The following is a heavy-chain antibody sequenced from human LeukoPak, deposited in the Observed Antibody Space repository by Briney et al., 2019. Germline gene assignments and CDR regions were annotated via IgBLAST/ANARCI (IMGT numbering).Heavy chain of an antibody. J-gene: IGHJ5*02. CDR1: GGSVSGYY. CDR2: INHSGST. D-gene: IGHD6-13*01. V-gene: IGHV4-34*01. CDR3: ARGTLAAAPNWFDP. Sequence: SETLSLTCAVYGGSVSGYYWSWIRQPPGKGLEWIGEINHSGSTNYNPSLKSRVTISVDTSKNQFSLKLSSVTAADTAVYYCARGTLAAAPNWFDPWGQGTLATVSS.